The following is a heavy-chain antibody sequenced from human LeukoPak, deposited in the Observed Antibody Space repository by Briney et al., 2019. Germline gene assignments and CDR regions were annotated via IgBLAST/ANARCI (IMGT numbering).Heavy chain of an antibody. J-gene: IGHJ4*02. Sequence: AGGSLRLSCAASGFTSSSYAMHWVRQAPGKGLEWVAVISYDGSNKYYADSVKGRFTISRDNSKNTLYLQMNSLRAEDTAVYYCARSGPAMVIGNAFDYWGQGTLVTVSS. V-gene: IGHV3-30*03. CDR2: ISYDGSNK. D-gene: IGHD5-18*01. CDR3: ARSGPAMVIGNAFDY. CDR1: GFTSSSYA.